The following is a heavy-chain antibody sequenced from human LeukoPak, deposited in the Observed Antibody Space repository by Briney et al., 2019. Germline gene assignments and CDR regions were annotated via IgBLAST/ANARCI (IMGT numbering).Heavy chain of an antibody. V-gene: IGHV3-49*04. CDR1: GFTFSSYA. J-gene: IGHJ4*02. CDR3: TRVRIYYFDY. CDR2: VKSKAYGGTT. Sequence: GGSLRLSCAASGFTFSSYAMSWVRQAPGKGLEWVGFVKSKAYGGTTEYAASVKGRFTISRDDSKSIAYLQMNSLRTEDTAVYYCTRVRIYYFDYWGQGALVTVSS. D-gene: IGHD3-10*01.